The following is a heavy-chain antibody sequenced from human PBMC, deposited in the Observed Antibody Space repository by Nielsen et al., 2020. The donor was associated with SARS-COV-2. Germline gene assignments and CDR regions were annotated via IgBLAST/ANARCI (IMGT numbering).Heavy chain of an antibody. CDR3: ARDKEGYCSSTSCRSYYFDY. CDR1: GFTFSSYA. V-gene: IGHV3-30-3*01. CDR2: ISYDGSNK. J-gene: IGHJ4*02. D-gene: IGHD2-2*01. Sequence: GGSLRLSCAASGFTFSSYAMHWVRQAPGKGLEWVAVISYDGSNKYYADSVKGRFTISRDNSKNTLYLQMNSLRAEDTAVYYCARDKEGYCSSTSCRSYYFDYWGQGTLVTVSS.